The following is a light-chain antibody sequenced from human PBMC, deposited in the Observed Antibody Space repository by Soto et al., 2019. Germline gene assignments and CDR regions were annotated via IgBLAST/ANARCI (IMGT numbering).Light chain of an antibody. J-gene: IGKJ2*01. CDR2: AAS. CDR1: QTISTY. Sequence: DIQMTQSPSSLSASVGDRVTITCRASQTISTYLNWYQQEPGKAPKLLIYAASSLQSGVPSRFSGSGSGTDFPLTIRRLQPEDFAAYHCPQSHGIPYTFGQGTKLEIK. CDR3: PQSHGIPYT. V-gene: IGKV1-39*01.